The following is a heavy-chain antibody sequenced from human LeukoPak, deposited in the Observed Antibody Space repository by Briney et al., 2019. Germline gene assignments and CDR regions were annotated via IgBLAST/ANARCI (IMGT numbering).Heavy chain of an antibody. CDR3: ARDPVYYYDSSGYYYYYGMDV. J-gene: IGHJ6*02. CDR2: IYYSGST. Sequence: SETLSLTCTVSGGSISSGGYYWSWIRQHPGKGLEWIGYIYYSGSTYYNPSLKNRVTISVDTSKNQFSLKLSSVTAADTAVYYCARDPVYYYDSSGYYYYYGMDVWGQGTTVTVSS. CDR1: GGSISSGGYY. D-gene: IGHD3-22*01. V-gene: IGHV4-31*03.